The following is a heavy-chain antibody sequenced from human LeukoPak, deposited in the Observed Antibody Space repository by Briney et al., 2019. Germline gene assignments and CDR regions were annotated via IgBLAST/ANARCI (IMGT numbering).Heavy chain of an antibody. D-gene: IGHD4-11*01. CDR3: ARDLMTTEDY. CDR2: ISYDGSNK. V-gene: IGHV3-30-3*01. J-gene: IGHJ4*02. Sequence: PGGSLRLSCAASGFTFSSYAMHWVRQAPGKGLEWVAVISYDGSNKYYADSVKGRFTISRDNSKNTLYLQVNSLRAEDTAVYYCARDLMTTEDYWGQGTLVTVSS. CDR1: GFTFSSYA.